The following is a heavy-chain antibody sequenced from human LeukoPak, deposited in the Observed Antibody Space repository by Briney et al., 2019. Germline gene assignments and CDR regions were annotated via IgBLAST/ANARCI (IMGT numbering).Heavy chain of an antibody. Sequence: SETLSLTCTVSGGSIIGYFWTWIRQPAGKGLEWLGRIYASGSTNYNPSLKSRVTMSVDTSKNQFSLKLTSVTAADTAVYYCAGLPYSAGWFFDYWGQGTLVTVSS. D-gene: IGHD6-13*01. V-gene: IGHV4-4*07. CDR1: GGSIIGYF. J-gene: IGHJ4*02. CDR2: IYASGST. CDR3: AGLPYSAGWFFDY.